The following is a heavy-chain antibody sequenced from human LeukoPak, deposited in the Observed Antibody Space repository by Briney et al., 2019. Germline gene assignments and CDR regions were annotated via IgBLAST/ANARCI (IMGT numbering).Heavy chain of an antibody. CDR2: ISSSSSYI. D-gene: IGHD2-15*01. CDR3: ARPSRGGRRWFDP. CDR1: GFTFSSYS. J-gene: IGHJ5*02. V-gene: IGHV3-21*01. Sequence: GGSLRLSCAASGFTFSSYSMNWARQAPGKGLEWVSSISSSSSYIYYADSVKGRFTISRDNAKNSLYLQMNSLRAEDTAVYYCARPSRGGRRWFDPWGQGTLVTVSS.